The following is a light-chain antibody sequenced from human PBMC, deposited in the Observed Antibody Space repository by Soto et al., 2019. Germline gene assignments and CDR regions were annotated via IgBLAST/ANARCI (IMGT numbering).Light chain of an antibody. CDR2: DAS. J-gene: IGKJ3*01. CDR3: QQYETFSGT. V-gene: IGKV1-5*01. CDR1: QNVNKW. Sequence: DIQMTQSPSTLSASVGARVTMTCRASQNVNKWLAWFQQKPGKVPKRLIFDASTLQTGAPSRFGGSGSGTKFTLTIASLQPDDFATYYCQQYETFSGTFGPGTKVDIK.